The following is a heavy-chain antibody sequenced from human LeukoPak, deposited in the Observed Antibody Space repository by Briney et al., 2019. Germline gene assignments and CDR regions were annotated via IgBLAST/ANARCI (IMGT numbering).Heavy chain of an antibody. CDR3: ARSQWGIASAGLDY. V-gene: IGHV1-2*02. J-gene: IGHJ4*02. D-gene: IGHD6-13*01. CDR1: GYTFTGYC. CDR2: VNPNSGGR. Sequence: GASVKVSCKASGYTFTGYCIHWVRQAPGQGLEWMGWVNPNSGGRNYAQKFQGRVTMTRDTTISTAYMELSSLRSDDTAVYYCARSQWGIASAGLDYWGQGTLVSVSS.